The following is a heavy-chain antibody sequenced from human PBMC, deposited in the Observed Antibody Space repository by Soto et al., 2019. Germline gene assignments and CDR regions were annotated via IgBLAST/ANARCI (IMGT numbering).Heavy chain of an antibody. D-gene: IGHD3-16*01. CDR3: AKGGAYCFDS. V-gene: IGHV4-4*07. CDR2: IYSRGST. J-gene: IGHJ4*02. CDR1: AASITNFY. Sequence: PSETLSLTCPVSAASITNFYWSWVRQSATSGLDGSGRIYSRGSTDSNPSLKSRVTRSLDTSKNQFSLPLTSVTAADTAVYFCAKGGAYCFDSWGQGILVTVSS.